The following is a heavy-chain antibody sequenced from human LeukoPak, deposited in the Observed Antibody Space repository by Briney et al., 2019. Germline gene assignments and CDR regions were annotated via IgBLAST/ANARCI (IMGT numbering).Heavy chain of an antibody. CDR1: GFTFSHYW. CDR2: INTDGTIV. Sequence: RGSLRLSCAASGFTFSHYWMHWVRQDAGKGLLLVAHINTDGTIVRYAEAVQGRFTISRDNAKNTVFLQMNNLSAEDTAVYYCTRTAGMEVPSSTKWYLWYDPWGQGTPVTVSS. V-gene: IGHV3-74*01. J-gene: IGHJ5*02. CDR3: TRTAGMEVPSSTKWYLWYDP. D-gene: IGHD2-2*01.